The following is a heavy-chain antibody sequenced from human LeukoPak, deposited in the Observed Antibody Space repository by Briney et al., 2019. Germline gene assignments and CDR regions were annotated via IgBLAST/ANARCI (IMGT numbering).Heavy chain of an antibody. CDR3: ATAYGGNSLRAFDI. V-gene: IGHV4-59*01. CDR1: GGSISSYY. Sequence: SETLSLTCTVSGGSISSYYWSWIRQPPGKGLEWIGYIYYSGSTNYNPSLKSRVTISVDTSKNQFSLKLSSVTAADTDVYYCATAYGGNSLRAFDIWGQGTMVTVSS. D-gene: IGHD4-23*01. CDR2: IYYSGST. J-gene: IGHJ3*02.